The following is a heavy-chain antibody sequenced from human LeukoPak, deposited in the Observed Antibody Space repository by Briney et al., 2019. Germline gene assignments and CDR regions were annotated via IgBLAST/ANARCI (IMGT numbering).Heavy chain of an antibody. V-gene: IGHV3-21*01. CDR2: ISSSSSYI. D-gene: IGHD3-9*01. CDR3: ARDAPFDWSYNLNWFDP. J-gene: IGHJ5*02. Sequence: GGSLRLSCAASGFTFSSYSMNWVRQAPGKGLEWVSSISSSSSYIYYADSVKGRFTISRDNAKNSLYLQMNSLRAEDTAVYYCARDAPFDWSYNLNWFDPWGQGTLVTVSS. CDR1: GFTFSSYS.